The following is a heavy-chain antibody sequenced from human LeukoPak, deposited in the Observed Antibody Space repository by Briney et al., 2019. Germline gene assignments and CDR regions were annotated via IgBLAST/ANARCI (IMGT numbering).Heavy chain of an antibody. V-gene: IGHV3-23*01. CDR2: ISGSGGST. J-gene: IGHJ4*02. D-gene: IGHD3-10*01. CDR3: ARYYGSGSYYEH. CDR1: GFXFSSYA. Sequence: GGSLRLSCAASGFXFSSYAMSWVRQAPGKGLEWVSVISGSGGSTYYADSVKGRFTISRDNSKNTLYLQMNSLRAEDTAVYYCARYYGSGSYYEHWGQGTLVTVSS.